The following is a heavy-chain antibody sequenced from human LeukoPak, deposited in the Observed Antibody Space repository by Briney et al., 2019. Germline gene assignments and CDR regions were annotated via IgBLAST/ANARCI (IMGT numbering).Heavy chain of an antibody. V-gene: IGHV3-9*03. D-gene: IGHD1-26*01. CDR3: TKGPGSRVGPTDWYFDH. J-gene: IGHJ2*01. CDR1: GFTFDDYA. Sequence: GGSLRLSXAASGFTFDDYAMHWVRQPPGKGMEWVSGISWNTDTVCYADSVKGRFTISRDNAKDSLYLQMNSLRTDDMALYYCTKGPGSRVGPTDWYFDHWGRGTLVTVSS. CDR2: ISWNTDTV.